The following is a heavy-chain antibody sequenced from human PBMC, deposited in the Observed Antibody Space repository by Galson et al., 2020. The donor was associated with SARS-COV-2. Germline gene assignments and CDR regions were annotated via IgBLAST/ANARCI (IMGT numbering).Heavy chain of an antibody. V-gene: IGHV1-18*01. Sequence: GESLKISCKTSGYTFTTYGISWVRHVPGQGLEWVGWISAYYGSKNYEQKFQGRVTLTRDTSTSTAYMELTSLRSDDTAIYYCVREHQVSSGTVHFLYWGQGTLVTVSS. D-gene: IGHD1-1*01. CDR2: ISAYYGSK. CDR1: GYTFTTYG. J-gene: IGHJ1*01. CDR3: VREHQVSSGTVHFLY.